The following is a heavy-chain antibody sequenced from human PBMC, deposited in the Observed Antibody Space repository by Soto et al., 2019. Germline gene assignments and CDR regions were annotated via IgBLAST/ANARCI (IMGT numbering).Heavy chain of an antibody. CDR1: GGSISSYY. CDR2: IYYSGST. V-gene: IGHV4-59*01. Sequence: SETLSLTCTVSGGSISSYYWSWIRQPPGKGLEWIGYIYYSGSTNYNPSLKSRVTISVDTSKNQFSLKLSSVTAADTAVYYCARTDYYGSGSYSRLGFDPWGQGTLVTVSS. D-gene: IGHD3-10*01. CDR3: ARTDYYGSGSYSRLGFDP. J-gene: IGHJ5*02.